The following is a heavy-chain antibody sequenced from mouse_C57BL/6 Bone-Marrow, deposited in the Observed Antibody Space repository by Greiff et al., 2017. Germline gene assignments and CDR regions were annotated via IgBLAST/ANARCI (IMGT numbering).Heavy chain of an antibody. D-gene: IGHD2-4*01. CDR2: IDPETGGT. Sequence: QVQLKESGAELVRPGASVTLSCKASGYTFTDYEMHWVKQTPVHGLEWIGAIDPETGGTAYNQKFKGKAILTADKSSSTAYMELRSLTSEDSAVYYCTREGYYDYDYFDYGGQGTTLTVSS. CDR1: GYTFTDYE. CDR3: TREGYYDYDYFDY. V-gene: IGHV1-15*01. J-gene: IGHJ2*01.